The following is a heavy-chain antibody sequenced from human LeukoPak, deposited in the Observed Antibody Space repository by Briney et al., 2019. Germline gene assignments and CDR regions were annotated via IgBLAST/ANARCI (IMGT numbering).Heavy chain of an antibody. Sequence: GAAVTVSCKSSGGTFSSYAISWVRQGPAQGHEWMGRIIPILGIANYAQKFQGRVTITADKSTSTAYMELSSLRSEDTAVYYCARVSYDSSGYYYYLYYYYGMDVWGQGTTVTVSS. CDR3: ARVSYDSSGYYYYLYYYYGMDV. J-gene: IGHJ6*02. D-gene: IGHD3-22*01. CDR1: GGTFSSYA. CDR2: IIPILGIA. V-gene: IGHV1-69*04.